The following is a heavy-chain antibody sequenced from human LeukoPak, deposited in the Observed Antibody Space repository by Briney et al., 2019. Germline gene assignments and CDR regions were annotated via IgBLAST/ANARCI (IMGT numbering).Heavy chain of an antibody. CDR2: ISAYNGNT. V-gene: IGHV1-18*01. CDR3: ARDRAWWELPSLFDY. D-gene: IGHD1-26*01. Sequence: ASVKVSCKASGYTFTSYGISWVRQAPGQGLEWMGWISAYNGNTNYAQKLQGRVTMTTDTSTSTAYMELRSLRSDDTAVYYCARDRAWWELPSLFDYWGQGTLVTVSS. CDR1: GYTFTSYG. J-gene: IGHJ4*02.